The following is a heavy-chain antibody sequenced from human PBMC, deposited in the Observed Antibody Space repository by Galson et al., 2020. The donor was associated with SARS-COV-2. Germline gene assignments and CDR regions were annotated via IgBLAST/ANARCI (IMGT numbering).Heavy chain of an antibody. V-gene: IGHV3-33*01. CDR2: IWYDGSNK. Sequence: GGSLRLSCAASGFTFSSYGMHWVRQAPGKGLEWVAVIWYDGSNKYYADSVKGRFTISRDNSKNTLYLQMNSLRAEDTAVYYCAREDYSSSWYLGGVDYWGQGTLVTVSS. J-gene: IGHJ4*02. D-gene: IGHD6-13*01. CDR1: GFTFSSYG. CDR3: AREDYSSSWYLGGVDY.